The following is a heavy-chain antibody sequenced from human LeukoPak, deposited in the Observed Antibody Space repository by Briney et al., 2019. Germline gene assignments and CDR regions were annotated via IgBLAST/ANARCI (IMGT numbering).Heavy chain of an antibody. CDR1: GGSISSDNYS. J-gene: IGHJ5*02. Sequence: PSETLSLTCTVSGGSISSDNYSWSWIRQPAGKGLEWIGRVYTSGSTNYNPSLKSRVTISVDTSKKHFSLKLSSVTAADTAVYYCAREKSGYYDGSGRGWFDPWGQGTLVTVSS. V-gene: IGHV4-61*02. D-gene: IGHD3-22*01. CDR3: AREKSGYYDGSGRGWFDP. CDR2: VYTSGST.